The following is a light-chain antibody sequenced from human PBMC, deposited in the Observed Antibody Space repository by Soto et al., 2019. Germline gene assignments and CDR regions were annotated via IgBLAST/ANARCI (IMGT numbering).Light chain of an antibody. J-gene: IGKJ1*01. CDR3: QQYGSSSWT. Sequence: EIVFTQYPCTLRLSPGKRATLSCRASQSISSSYLAWYQQRPGQSPRLLIYGASSRATGIPDRFSGSGSGTEFTLTISRLEPEDFAVYYCQQYGSSSWTFGQGTKL. CDR1: QSISSSY. CDR2: GAS. V-gene: IGKV3-20*01.